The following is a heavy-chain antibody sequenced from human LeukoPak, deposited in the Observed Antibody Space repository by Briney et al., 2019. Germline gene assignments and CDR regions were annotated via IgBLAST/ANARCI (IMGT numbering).Heavy chain of an antibody. Sequence: GGSLRLSCAASGFTFDDYGMSWVRQAPGKGLEWVSGINWNGGSTGYADSVKGRFTISRDNAKNSLYLQMNSLRAEDTALYYCARAYDILTGYYYYMDVWGKGTTVTVSS. D-gene: IGHD3-9*01. V-gene: IGHV3-20*04. J-gene: IGHJ6*03. CDR2: INWNGGST. CDR3: ARAYDILTGYYYYMDV. CDR1: GFTFDDYG.